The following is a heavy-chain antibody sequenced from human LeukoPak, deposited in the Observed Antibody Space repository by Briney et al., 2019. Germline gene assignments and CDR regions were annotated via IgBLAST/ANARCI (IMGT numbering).Heavy chain of an antibody. CDR1: GGSISTYY. CDR2: ISGSGGT. D-gene: IGHD6-19*01. J-gene: IGHJ5*02. CDR3: ARSPHNSAWYEKWFDP. V-gene: IGHV4-59*12. Sequence: SETLSLTCTVSGGSISTYYWSWIRQSPGKGLEWIADISGSGGTNYNPSLESRVTVSIDSSKNQFSLKLSSVTAADTAVFYCARSPHNSAWYEKWFDPWGQGTLVTVSS.